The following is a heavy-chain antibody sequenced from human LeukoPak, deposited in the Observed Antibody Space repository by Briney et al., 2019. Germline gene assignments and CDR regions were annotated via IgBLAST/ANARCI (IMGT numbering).Heavy chain of an antibody. J-gene: IGHJ4*02. D-gene: IGHD3-10*02. V-gene: IGHV3-23*01. CDR1: GFTLSSYA. Sequence: PGGSLRLSCAASGFTLSSYAMSWVRQAPGKGLEWVSAISGSGGSTYYADSVKGRFTISRDNSKNTLYLQMNSLRAEDTAVYYCANKPVFGETWGYFDYWGQGTLVTVSS. CDR3: ANKPVFGETWGYFDY. CDR2: ISGSGGST.